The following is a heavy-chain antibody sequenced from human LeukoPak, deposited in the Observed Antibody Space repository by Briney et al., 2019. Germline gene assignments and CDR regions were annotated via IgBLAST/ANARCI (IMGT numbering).Heavy chain of an antibody. CDR2: TYDRCKWYN. Sequence: SQTLSLTSAHSVDTLSSNIAAWNWVRQSPSRGREWLRMTYDRCKWYNDYAVSVKSRITIHPHKSKNQLSLQLNSVPPEDTAVYYCARERLDLSDFDYWGQGTLVSVSS. CDR1: VDTLSSNIAA. J-gene: IGHJ4*02. CDR3: ARERLDLSDFDY. D-gene: IGHD6-6*01. V-gene: IGHV6-1*01.